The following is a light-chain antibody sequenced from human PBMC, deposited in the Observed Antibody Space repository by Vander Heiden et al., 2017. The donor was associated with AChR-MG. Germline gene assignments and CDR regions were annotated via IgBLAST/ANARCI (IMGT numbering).Light chain of an antibody. CDR1: QSDSYNS. V-gene: IGKV3-20*01. Sequence: EIVLTQSPGTLSLSPGERATLSCRASQSDSYNSLVWYQQKPGQAPRLLIYGASSRDTGIPDRFSGNGYGTEFTLTVTRREPEDFAVYYCQRYCGSQLYIYGPGTKLEL. CDR2: GAS. J-gene: IGKJ2*01. CDR3: QRYCGSQLYI.